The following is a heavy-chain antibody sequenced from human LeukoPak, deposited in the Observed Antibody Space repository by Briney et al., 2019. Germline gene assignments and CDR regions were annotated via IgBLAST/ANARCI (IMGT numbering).Heavy chain of an antibody. Sequence: ASVKVSCKASGFTFTSSAAQWVRQARGQRLEWIGWIVVGSGNTNYAQKFQERVTITRDMSTSTAYMELSSLRSEDTAVYYCAAADYYGSGSYYNSVYGMDVWGKGTTVTVSS. CDR1: GFTFTSSA. CDR2: IVVGSGNT. D-gene: IGHD3-10*01. V-gene: IGHV1-58*01. CDR3: AAADYYGSGSYYNSVYGMDV. J-gene: IGHJ6*04.